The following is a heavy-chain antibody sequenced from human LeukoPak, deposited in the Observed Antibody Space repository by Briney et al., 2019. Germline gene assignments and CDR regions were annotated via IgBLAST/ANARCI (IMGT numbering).Heavy chain of an antibody. J-gene: IGHJ5*02. CDR3: AGAIVVVPAAPSSWFDP. Sequence: PSETLSLTCTVSGGSISSGGYYWSWIRQHPGKGLEWIGYIYYSGSTYYNPSLKGRVTISVDTSKNQFSLKLSSVTAADTAVYYCAGAIVVVPAAPSSWFDPWGQGTLVTVSS. V-gene: IGHV4-31*03. D-gene: IGHD2-2*01. CDR2: IYYSGST. CDR1: GGSISSGGYY.